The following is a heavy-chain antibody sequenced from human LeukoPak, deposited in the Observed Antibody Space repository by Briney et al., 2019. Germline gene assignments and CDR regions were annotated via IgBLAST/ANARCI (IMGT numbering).Heavy chain of an antibody. CDR1: GYTFTGYY. J-gene: IGHJ5*02. CDR3: ARGPTGIAVADWFDP. Sequence: ASVKVSCKASGYTFTGYYMHWVRQAPEQGLEWMGWINPNSGGTNYAQKFQGRVTMTRDTSISTAYMELSRLRSDDTAVYYCARGPTGIAVADWFDPWGQGTLVTVSS. D-gene: IGHD6-19*01. CDR2: INPNSGGT. V-gene: IGHV1-2*02.